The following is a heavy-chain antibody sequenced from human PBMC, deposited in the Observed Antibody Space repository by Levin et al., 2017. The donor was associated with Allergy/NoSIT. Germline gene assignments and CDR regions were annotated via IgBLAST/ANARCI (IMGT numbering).Heavy chain of an antibody. J-gene: IGHJ5*02. V-gene: IGHV1-18*01. D-gene: IGHD6-13*01. CDR2: ISAYNGNT. CDR1: GYTFTSYG. CDR3: ARSSLRQQLVWRVEYWFDP. Sequence: ASVKVSCKASGYTFTSYGISWVRQAPGQGLEWMGWISAYNGNTNYAQKLQGRVTMTTDTSTSTAYMELRSLRSDDTAVYYCARSSLRQQLVWRVEYWFDPWGQGTLVTVSS.